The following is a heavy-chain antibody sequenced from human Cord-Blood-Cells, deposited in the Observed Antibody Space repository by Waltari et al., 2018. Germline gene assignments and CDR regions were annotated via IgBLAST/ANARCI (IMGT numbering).Heavy chain of an antibody. Sequence: QVQLQESGPGLVKPSETLSLTCAVSGYSISSGYYWGWIRQPPGKGLEWIGSIYHSGSTYSNPSLKSRVTISVDTSKNQFSLKLSSVTAADTAVYYCARGDLVRNWGQGTLVTVSS. V-gene: IGHV4-38-2*01. CDR3: ARGDLVRN. J-gene: IGHJ4*02. D-gene: IGHD3-3*01. CDR2: IYHSGST. CDR1: GYSISSGYY.